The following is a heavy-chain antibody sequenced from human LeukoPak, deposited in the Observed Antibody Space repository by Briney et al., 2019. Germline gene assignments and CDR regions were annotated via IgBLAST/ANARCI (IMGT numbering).Heavy chain of an antibody. Sequence: GGSLRLSCAASGFTFSSYATSWVRQAPGKGLEWVSAISGSGGSTYYADSVKGRFTISRDNSKNTLYLQMNSLRAEDTAVCYCAKDLHYGSGSPWGQGTLVTVSS. J-gene: IGHJ5*02. D-gene: IGHD3-10*01. CDR2: ISGSGGST. CDR1: GFTFSSYA. CDR3: AKDLHYGSGSP. V-gene: IGHV3-23*01.